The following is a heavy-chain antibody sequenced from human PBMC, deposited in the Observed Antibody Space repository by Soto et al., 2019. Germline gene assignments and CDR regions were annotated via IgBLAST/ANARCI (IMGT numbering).Heavy chain of an antibody. J-gene: IGHJ4*02. CDR1: GYTFTGYA. CDR3: ARAVAVAADFDY. V-gene: IGHV1-3*05. CDR2: INAGNGNT. Sequence: VQLVQSGAEEKKPGASVKVSCKASGYTFTGYAMHWVRQAPGQRLEWMGWINAGNGNTKYSQKFQGRVTITRDTSASTAYMVLSSLRSEDTAVYYCARAVAVAADFDYWGQGTLVTVSS. D-gene: IGHD6-19*01.